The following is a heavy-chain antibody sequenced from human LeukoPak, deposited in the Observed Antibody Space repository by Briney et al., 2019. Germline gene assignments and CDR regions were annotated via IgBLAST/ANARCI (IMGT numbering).Heavy chain of an antibody. CDR2: IYSGSV. Sequence: KTSDTLSLTCNVSGASISGHYWSWIRQSPGKAVECIGYIYSGSVDYNPSLKSRATISGDASKNQVSLILKSVTTADTAMYYCVKVGYGSGTWGWFDPWGQGILVTVST. V-gene: IGHV4-59*11. CDR1: GASISGHY. CDR3: VKVGYGSGTWGWFDP. D-gene: IGHD3-10*01. J-gene: IGHJ5*02.